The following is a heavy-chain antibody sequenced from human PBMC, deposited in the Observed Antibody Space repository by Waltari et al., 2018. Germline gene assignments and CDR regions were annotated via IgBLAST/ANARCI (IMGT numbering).Heavy chain of an antibody. CDR3: ARGRLQSEV. V-gene: IGHV1-8*03. Sequence: QVQLVQSGAEVKKPGASVKVSCKVSGYTLTELSMHWVRQAPGKGLEWMGCKNPNSGNTGYAQKFQGRVTITRNTSISTAYMELSSLRSEDTAVYYCARGRLQSEVWGQGTTVTVSS. CDR1: GYTLTELS. J-gene: IGHJ6*02. CDR2: KNPNSGNT.